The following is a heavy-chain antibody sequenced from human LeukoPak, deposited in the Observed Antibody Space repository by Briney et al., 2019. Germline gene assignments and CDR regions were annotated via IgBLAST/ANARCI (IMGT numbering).Heavy chain of an antibody. CDR2: IYYSGST. CDR1: GGSISSGDYY. V-gene: IGHV4-30-4*01. D-gene: IGHD3-10*01. CDR3: ARYGSGSHNY. Sequence: SETLSLTCTVSGGSISSGDYYWSWIRQPPGKGLEWIGYIYYSGSTYYNPSLKSRVTISVDTSKDQFSLKLSSVTAADTAVYYCARYGSGSHNYWGQGTLVTVSS. J-gene: IGHJ4*02.